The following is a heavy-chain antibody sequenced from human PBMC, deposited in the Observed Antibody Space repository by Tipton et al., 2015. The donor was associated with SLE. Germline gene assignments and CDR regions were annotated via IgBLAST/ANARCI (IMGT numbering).Heavy chain of an antibody. Sequence: GLVKPSETLSLTCTVSGASIISGPYYWTWIRQTPGKELEWIGYISYNGDINYNPSLRSRVSISADPSKNEFSLNVNAATTVDTAVYFCARERHAYFFDYWGQGTLVTLSS. CDR1: GASIISGPYY. V-gene: IGHV4-61*01. CDR2: ISYNGDI. CDR3: ARERHAYFFDY. J-gene: IGHJ4*02.